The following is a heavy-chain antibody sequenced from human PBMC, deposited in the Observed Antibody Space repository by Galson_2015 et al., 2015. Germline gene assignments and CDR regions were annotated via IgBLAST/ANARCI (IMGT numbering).Heavy chain of an antibody. V-gene: IGHV4-4*02. Sequence: QSLTCAVSGSSISSSNWWNWVRQPPGKGLEWIGEIYHSGSTNYNPSLKSRVTLSVDKSKNQFSLKLSSVTAADTAVYYCARLIAAPGSYYFDYWGQGTLVTVSS. J-gene: IGHJ4*02. CDR1: GSSISSSNW. D-gene: IGHD6-6*01. CDR2: IYHSGST. CDR3: ARLIAAPGSYYFDY.